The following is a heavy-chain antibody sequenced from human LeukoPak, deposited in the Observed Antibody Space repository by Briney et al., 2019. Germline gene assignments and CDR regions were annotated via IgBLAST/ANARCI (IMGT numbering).Heavy chain of an antibody. Sequence: SQTLSLTCTVSGGSISSGSYYWSWIRQPAGKGLEWIGRIYTSGSTNYNPSLQSRVTISVDTSKNQFSLKLSSVTAADTAVYYCARSWDNWNFFDYWGQGTLVTVSS. V-gene: IGHV4-61*02. D-gene: IGHD1-20*01. CDR2: IYTSGST. J-gene: IGHJ4*02. CDR1: GGSISSGSYY. CDR3: ARSWDNWNFFDY.